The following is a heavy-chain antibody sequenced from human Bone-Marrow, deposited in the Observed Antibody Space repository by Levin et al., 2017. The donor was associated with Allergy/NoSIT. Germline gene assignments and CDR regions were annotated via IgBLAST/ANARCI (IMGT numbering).Heavy chain of an antibody. Sequence: ETLSLTCAASGFTFSSYSMNWVRQAPGKGLEWVSSISSSSSYIYYADSVKGRFTISRDNAKNSLYLQMNSLRAEDTAVYYCARELQLEDRNYYGMDVWGQGTTVTVSS. CDR3: ARELQLEDRNYYGMDV. J-gene: IGHJ6*02. CDR2: ISSSSSYI. D-gene: IGHD6-6*01. V-gene: IGHV3-21*01. CDR1: GFTFSSYS.